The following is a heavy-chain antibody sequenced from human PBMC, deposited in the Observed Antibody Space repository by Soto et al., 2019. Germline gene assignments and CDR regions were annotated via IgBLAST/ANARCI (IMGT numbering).Heavy chain of an antibody. CDR3: ARALLPPVSLDY. J-gene: IGHJ4*02. V-gene: IGHV4-34*01. Sequence: SETLSLTCAVYGGSFSGYYWSWIRQPPGKGLEWIGEINHSGSTNYNPSLKSRVTISVDTSKNQFSLKLSSVTAADTAVYYCARALLPPVSLDYWGQGTLVTVSS. D-gene: IGHD2-8*01. CDR2: INHSGST. CDR1: GGSFSGYY.